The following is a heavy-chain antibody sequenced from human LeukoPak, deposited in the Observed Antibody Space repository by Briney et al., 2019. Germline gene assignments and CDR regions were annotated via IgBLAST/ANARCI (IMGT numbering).Heavy chain of an antibody. CDR3: ARVSALTMIVASPGYYYMDV. Sequence: SETLSLTCTVSGGSISSYYWNWIRQPAGRGLEWIGRIYTSGTTNYNPSLKSRVTISVDTSKNQFSLKLSSVTAADTAVYYCARVSALTMIVASPGYYYMDVWGKGTTVTVSS. CDR2: IYTSGTT. V-gene: IGHV4-4*07. J-gene: IGHJ6*03. CDR1: GGSISSYY. D-gene: IGHD3-22*01.